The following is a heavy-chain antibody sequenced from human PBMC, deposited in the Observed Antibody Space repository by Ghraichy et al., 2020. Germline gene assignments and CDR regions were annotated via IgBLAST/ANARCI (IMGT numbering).Heavy chain of an antibody. CDR2: IRHDGRET. J-gene: IGHJ4*02. CDR1: GFTFSDYY. CDR3: AREGGSMKTVVTGFDY. Sequence: GGSLRLSCAGSGFTFSDYYMTWVRQAPGRGLEWLANIRHDGRETFYVDSVKGRFTISGDNSKNSLYLQMHSLRAEDTAVYYCAREGGSMKTVVTGFDYWGQGTLVGVSS. V-gene: IGHV3-7*03. D-gene: IGHD2-21*02.